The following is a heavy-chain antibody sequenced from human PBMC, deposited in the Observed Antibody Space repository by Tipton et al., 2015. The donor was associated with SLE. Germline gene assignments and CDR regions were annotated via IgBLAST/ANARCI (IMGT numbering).Heavy chain of an antibody. CDR1: GGSISSSSYY. D-gene: IGHD1-20*01. V-gene: IGHV4-39*07. CDR2: IYYSGST. Sequence: TLSLTCTVSGGSISSSSYYWGWIRQPPGKGLEWIGSIYYSGSTYYNPSLKSRVTISIDMSKNQFSLNLSSVTAADTAVYYCARLTGNQRNPDGFDIWGQGTMVTVSS. CDR3: ARLTGNQRNPDGFDI. J-gene: IGHJ3*02.